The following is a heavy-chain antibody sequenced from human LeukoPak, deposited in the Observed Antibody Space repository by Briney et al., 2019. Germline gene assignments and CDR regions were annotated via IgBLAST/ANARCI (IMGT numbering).Heavy chain of an antibody. CDR2: IYASGST. D-gene: IGHD1-26*01. Sequence: SETLSLTCTVSGGSISSGSYYWSWIRQPAGKGLEWIGRIYASGSTNYNPSLKSRVTISVDTSKNQFSLKLSSVTAADTAVYYCARASSVGAKGKFDYWGQGTLVTVSS. V-gene: IGHV4-61*02. CDR1: GGSISSGSYY. J-gene: IGHJ4*02. CDR3: ARASSVGAKGKFDY.